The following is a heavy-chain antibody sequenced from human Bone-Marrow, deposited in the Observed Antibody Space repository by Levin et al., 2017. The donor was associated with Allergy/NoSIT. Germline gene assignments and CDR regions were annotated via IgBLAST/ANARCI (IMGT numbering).Heavy chain of an antibody. Sequence: PGGSLRLSCDASGFTFSSYAMHWVRQAPGKGLEGVAVISYDGNTKYYADSLEGRFTISRDNSKNTLYLQMNSLRAEDTAQYFCASSHDSRDYYYYMDVWGKGTTVTVSS. D-gene: IGHD3-22*01. CDR1: GFTFSSYA. CDR3: ASSHDSRDYYYYMDV. CDR2: ISYDGNTK. J-gene: IGHJ6*03. V-gene: IGHV3-30*03.